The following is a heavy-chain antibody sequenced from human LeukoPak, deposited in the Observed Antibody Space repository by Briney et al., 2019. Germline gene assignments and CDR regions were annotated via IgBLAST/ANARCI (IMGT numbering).Heavy chain of an antibody. D-gene: IGHD6-13*01. Sequence: ASVKVSCKASGYTFTGYYMHWVRQAPGQGLEWMGWINPNSGGTNYAQKFQGRVTMTRDTSISTAYMELSRLRSDDTAVYYCARDQQQVEVYYFDYWGQGTLVTVSS. J-gene: IGHJ4*02. V-gene: IGHV1-2*02. CDR2: INPNSGGT. CDR1: GYTFTGYY. CDR3: ARDQQQVEVYYFDY.